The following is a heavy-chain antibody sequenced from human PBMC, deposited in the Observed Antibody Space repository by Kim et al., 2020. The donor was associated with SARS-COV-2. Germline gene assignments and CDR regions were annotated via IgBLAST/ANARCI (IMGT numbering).Heavy chain of an antibody. Sequence: GGSLRLSCAASGFTFSSYAMSWVRQAPGKGLEWVSAISGSGGSTYYADSVKGRFTISRDNSKNTLYLQMNSLRAEDTAVYYCAEGGVQLWKTLDYWGQGTLVTVSS. CDR2: ISGSGGST. V-gene: IGHV3-23*01. J-gene: IGHJ4*02. CDR1: GFTFSSYA. CDR3: AEGGVQLWKTLDY. D-gene: IGHD5-18*01.